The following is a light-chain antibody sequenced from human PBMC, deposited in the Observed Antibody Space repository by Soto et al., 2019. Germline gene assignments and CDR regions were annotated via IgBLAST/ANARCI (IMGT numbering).Light chain of an antibody. V-gene: IGKV3-11*01. CDR1: QSVSNK. Sequence: EIVMTQSPATLSVSPGDRATLSCRASQSVSNKVAWYQLTSGQAPRLLIYDASNRATGIPTRFSGSGSGTDFTLTISSLEPEDFAVYYCQQRSNWPLTFGGGTKVEIK. J-gene: IGKJ4*01. CDR3: QQRSNWPLT. CDR2: DAS.